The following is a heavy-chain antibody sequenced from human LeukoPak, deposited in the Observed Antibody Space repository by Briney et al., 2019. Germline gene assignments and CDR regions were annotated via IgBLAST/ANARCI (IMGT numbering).Heavy chain of an antibody. J-gene: IGHJ5*02. CDR3: ATSGWSGGGGFDP. D-gene: IGHD3-3*01. V-gene: IGHV4-34*01. CDR2: IDHSGST. Sequence: PSETLSLTCGFYGGSFSGYYLSWIRQPPGKGLEWIGEIDHSGSTNYNLSLKSRVTISIDTSKNHFSLKLTSVTAADTAVYYCATSGWSGGGGFDPWGQGALVTVSS. CDR1: GGSFSGYY.